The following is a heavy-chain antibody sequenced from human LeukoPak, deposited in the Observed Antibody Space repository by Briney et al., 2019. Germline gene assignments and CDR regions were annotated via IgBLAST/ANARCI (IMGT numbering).Heavy chain of an antibody. V-gene: IGHV3-21*01. CDR3: TRDPGRCTSTSCYPDY. CDR2: ISSSSSYI. Sequence: GGSLRLSCAASGFDFSTYTMNWVRQAPGKGPEWVSSISSSSSYIYYADSVKGRFTISRDNAKNSMYLQMNSLRAEDTAVYYCTRDPGRCTSTSCYPDYWGHGTLVTVSS. CDR1: GFDFSTYT. J-gene: IGHJ4*01. D-gene: IGHD2-2*01.